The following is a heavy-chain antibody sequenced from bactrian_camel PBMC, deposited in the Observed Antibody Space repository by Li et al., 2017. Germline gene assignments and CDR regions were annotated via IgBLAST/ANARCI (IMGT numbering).Heavy chain of an antibody. CDR1: GFTFSMYA. CDR2: INSGGGST. Sequence: DVQLVESGGGLAQPGGSLRLSCVTSGFTFSMYAMTWVRQAPGKGLEWVSTINSGGGSTYYVDSVKGRFTISRDNAKNMLYLQMNSLRSEDTALYYCATAAFDYWGQGTQVTVS. CDR3: ATAAFDY. V-gene: IGHV3S31*01. J-gene: IGHJ4*01.